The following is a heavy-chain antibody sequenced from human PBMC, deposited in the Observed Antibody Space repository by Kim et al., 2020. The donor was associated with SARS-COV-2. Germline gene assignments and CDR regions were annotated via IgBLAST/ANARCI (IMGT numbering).Heavy chain of an antibody. Sequence: GGSLRLSCAASGFTFSSYGMHWVRQAPGKGLEWVAVIWYDGSNKYYADSVKGRFTISRDNSKNTLYLQMNSLRAEDTAVYYCARLGRGAYDSSGYYQGTDYWGQGTLVTVSS. CDR2: IWYDGSNK. D-gene: IGHD3-22*01. CDR1: GFTFSSYG. V-gene: IGHV3-33*01. J-gene: IGHJ4*02. CDR3: ARLGRGAYDSSGYYQGTDY.